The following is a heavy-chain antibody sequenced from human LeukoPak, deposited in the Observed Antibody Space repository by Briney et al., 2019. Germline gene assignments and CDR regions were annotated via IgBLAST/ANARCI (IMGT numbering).Heavy chain of an antibody. V-gene: IGHV4-59*08. CDR1: GVSISSYY. J-gene: IGHJ4*02. CDR2: IYYSGST. D-gene: IGHD3-10*01. Sequence: SETLSLTCTVSGVSISSYYWSWIRQPPGKGLEWIGYIYYSGSTNYNPSLKSRVTISVDTSKNQFSLKLSSVTAADTAVYYCARHYYGSGSYVRAKTYFDYWGQGTLVTVSS. CDR3: ARHYYGSGSYVRAKTYFDY.